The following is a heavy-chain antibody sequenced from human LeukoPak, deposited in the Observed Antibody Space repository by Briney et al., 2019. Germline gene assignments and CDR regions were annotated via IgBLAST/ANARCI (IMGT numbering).Heavy chain of an antibody. CDR3: ARDPDDDDYYDSL. V-gene: IGHV4-4*02. CDR2: IYHTGST. J-gene: IGHJ4*02. CDR1: GDSISSSNW. Sequence: SETLSLTCAVSGDSISSSNWWSWVRQSPGKGLEWIGEIYHTGSTNYNQSLKSRVTISVDTSKNQFSLKLSSVTAADTAVYYCARDPDDDDYYDSLWGQGTLVTVSS. D-gene: IGHD3-22*01.